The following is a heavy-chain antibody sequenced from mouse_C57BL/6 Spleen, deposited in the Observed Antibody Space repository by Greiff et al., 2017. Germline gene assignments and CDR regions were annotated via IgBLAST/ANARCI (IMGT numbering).Heavy chain of an antibody. CDR2: IWTGGGP. CDR3: ARAYSTYNAMDY. D-gene: IGHD2-5*01. Sequence: VKLMESGPGLVAPSQSLSITCTVSGFSLTSYAISWVRQPPGKGLEWLGVIWTGGGPNYNSAFKYRLSISKDNSKSQVFLKMNSLQTDDTARYYCARAYSTYNAMDYWGQGPSVTVSS. J-gene: IGHJ4*01. V-gene: IGHV2-9-1*01. CDR1: GFSLTSYA.